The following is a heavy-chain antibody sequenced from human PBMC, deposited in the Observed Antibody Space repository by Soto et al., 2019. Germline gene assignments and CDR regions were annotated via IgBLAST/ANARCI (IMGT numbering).Heavy chain of an antibody. CDR1: GGSFSGYY. J-gene: IGHJ4*02. D-gene: IGHD3-10*01. CDR2: INHSGST. V-gene: IGHV4-34*01. CDR3: ARDVGTGGSGSYYDY. Sequence: SETLSLTCAVYGGSFSGYYWSWIRQPPGKGLEWIGEINHSGSTNYNPSLKSRVTISVDTSKNQFSLKLSSVTAADTAVYYCARDVGTGGSGSYYDYWGQGTLVTVSS.